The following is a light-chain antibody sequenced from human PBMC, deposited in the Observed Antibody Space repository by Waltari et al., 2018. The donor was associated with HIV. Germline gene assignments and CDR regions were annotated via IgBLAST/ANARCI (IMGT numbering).Light chain of an antibody. CDR2: RNK. Sequence: QSVVTQPPSASGTPGQRVTISCSGSSVGSNYVYCYQQLPGTAHKLFTYRNKQRPAWVPDRFSGSRSDTAVSLAISGLRSEYEADYYCATWDDWLSGRVFGGGTKLTVL. CDR1: SVGSNY. V-gene: IGLV1-47*01. J-gene: IGLJ3*02. CDR3: ATWDDWLSGRV.